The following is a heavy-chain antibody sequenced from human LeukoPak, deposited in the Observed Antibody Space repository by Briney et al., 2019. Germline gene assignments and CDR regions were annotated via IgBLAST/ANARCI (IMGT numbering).Heavy chain of an antibody. CDR2: IKQDGSEK. J-gene: IGHJ6*03. V-gene: IGHV3-7*04. Sequence: PGGSLRLSCAASGFTFSSYWMSWVRQAPGKGLEWVANIKQDGSEKYYVDSVKGRFTISRDNAKNSLYLQMNSLRAEDTAVYYCARVKLALSGYYYYMDVWGKGTTVTVSS. CDR1: GFTFSSYW. D-gene: IGHD6-19*01. CDR3: ARVKLALSGYYYYMDV.